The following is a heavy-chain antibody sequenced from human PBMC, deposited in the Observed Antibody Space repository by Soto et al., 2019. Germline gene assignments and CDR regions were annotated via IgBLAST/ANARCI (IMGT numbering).Heavy chain of an antibody. CDR3: ARGPHRITMVRGVRNWFDP. D-gene: IGHD3-10*01. J-gene: IGHJ5*02. V-gene: IGHV4-34*01. CDR2: INHSGST. Sequence: SETLSLTCAVYGGSFSGYYWSGIRQPPGKGLEWIGEINHSGSTNYNPSLKSRVTISVDTSKNQFSLKLSSVTAADTAVYYCARGPHRITMVRGVRNWFDPWGQGTLVTVSS. CDR1: GGSFSGYY.